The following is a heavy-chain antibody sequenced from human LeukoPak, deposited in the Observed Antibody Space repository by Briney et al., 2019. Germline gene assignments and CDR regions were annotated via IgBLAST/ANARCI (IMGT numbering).Heavy chain of an antibody. CDR3: ARADRPTMVRGVGRYYFDY. CDR1: GFTFTSSA. D-gene: IGHD3-10*01. V-gene: IGHV1-58*01. CDR2: IVVGSGNT. Sequence: SVKVSCKASGFTFTSSAVQWVRQARGQRLEWIGWIVVGSGNTNYAQKFQERVTITRDMSTSTAYMELSSLRSEDTAVYYCARADRPTMVRGVGRYYFDYWGQGTLVTVSS. J-gene: IGHJ4*02.